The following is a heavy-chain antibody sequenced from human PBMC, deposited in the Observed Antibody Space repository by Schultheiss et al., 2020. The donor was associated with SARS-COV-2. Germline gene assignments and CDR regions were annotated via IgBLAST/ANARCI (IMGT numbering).Heavy chain of an antibody. D-gene: IGHD3-16*01. CDR2: IYYSGST. J-gene: IGHJ6*02. CDR3: AREGFGYDYYYGMDV. Sequence: SQTLSLTCTVSGGSISSGGYYWSWIRQPPGKGLEWIGYIYYSGSTNYNPSLKSRVTISVDTSKNQFSLKLSPVTAADTAVYYCAREGFGYDYYYGMDVWGQGTTVTVSS. V-gene: IGHV4-61*08. CDR1: GGSISSGGYY.